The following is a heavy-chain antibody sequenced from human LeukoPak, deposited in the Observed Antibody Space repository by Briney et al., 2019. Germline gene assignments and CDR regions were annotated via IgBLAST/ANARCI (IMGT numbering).Heavy chain of an antibody. J-gene: IGHJ4*02. Sequence: GGSLRLSCAASGFTFSSYWMHWVRQAPGKGLVWVSRINSDGSSTSYADSVKGRFTISRDTSKNTLHLQMNSLRAEDTAVYYCAKRLRDGYNSPIDFWGQGTLVTVSS. CDR3: AKRLRDGYNSPIDF. V-gene: IGHV3-74*01. CDR2: INSDGSST. D-gene: IGHD5-24*01. CDR1: GFTFSSYW.